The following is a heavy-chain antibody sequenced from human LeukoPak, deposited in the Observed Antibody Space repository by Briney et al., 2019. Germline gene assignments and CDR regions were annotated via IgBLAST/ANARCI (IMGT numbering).Heavy chain of an antibody. V-gene: IGHV3-23*01. D-gene: IGHD1-1*01. Sequence: GGSLRLSCAASGFTFNNFAMNWVRQAPGKGLEWVSAISGSGATTYYSDSVRGRFTISRDNSKNTLYLQMNSLRAEDTAVYFCAKDRPSAGNWFHAFDIWGQGTMVTVSS. J-gene: IGHJ3*02. CDR2: ISGSGATT. CDR1: GFTFNNFA. CDR3: AKDRPSAGNWFHAFDI.